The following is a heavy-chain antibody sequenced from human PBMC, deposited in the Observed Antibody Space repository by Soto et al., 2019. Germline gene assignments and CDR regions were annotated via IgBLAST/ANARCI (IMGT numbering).Heavy chain of an antibody. CDR2: IYYSGST. CDR3: ATVGYSYGRYYFDY. V-gene: IGHV4-59*01. J-gene: IGHJ4*02. CDR1: GGSISSYY. Sequence: SETLSLTCTVSGGSISSYYWSWIRQPPGKGLEWIGYIYYSGSTNYSPSLKSRVTISVDTSKNQFSLKLSSVTAADTAVYYCATVGYSYGRYYFDYWGQGTLVTVSS. D-gene: IGHD5-18*01.